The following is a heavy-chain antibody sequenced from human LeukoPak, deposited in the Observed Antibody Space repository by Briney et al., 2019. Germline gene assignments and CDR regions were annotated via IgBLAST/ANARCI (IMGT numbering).Heavy chain of an antibody. CDR1: GGSISSYY. Sequence: SETLSLTCTVSGGSISSYYWGWIRQPPGKGLEWIGSIYHSGSTYYNPSLKSRVTISVDTSKNQFSLKLSSVTAADTAVYYCARDFDYYDSSGIDAFDIWGQGTMVTVSS. D-gene: IGHD3-22*01. J-gene: IGHJ3*02. CDR2: IYHSGST. CDR3: ARDFDYYDSSGIDAFDI. V-gene: IGHV4-38-2*02.